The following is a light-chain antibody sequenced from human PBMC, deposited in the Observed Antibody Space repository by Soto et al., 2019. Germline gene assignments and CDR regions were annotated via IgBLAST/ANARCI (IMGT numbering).Light chain of an antibody. CDR3: QHYNGDSTWT. V-gene: IGKV1-5*01. CDR2: DAS. Sequence: DIQLTQSPSTLSASVGDRVTIACRASQSIRKGLAWYQQKPGKAPKVLIWDASSLHSGVPSRFSGSRFGTEFTLAFSSLQPDDFATYYCQHYNGDSTWTFGQGTKVEVK. CDR1: QSIRKG. J-gene: IGKJ1*01.